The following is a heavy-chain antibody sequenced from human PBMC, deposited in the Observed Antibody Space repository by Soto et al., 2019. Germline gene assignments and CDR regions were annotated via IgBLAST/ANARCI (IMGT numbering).Heavy chain of an antibody. J-gene: IGHJ6*03. CDR3: TKTPRSYYYYMDV. CDR1: GFTFSTYA. Sequence: EVQVLESGGGLVQPGGSLRLSCVASGFTFSTYAMNWVRQAPGKGLEWVSGISGSGSDRYYADSVRGRFTISRDNSNNTLTLQMDSLRAEDTPIYFCTKTPRSYYYYMDVWGKGTTVTVSS. CDR2: ISGSGSDR. V-gene: IGHV3-23*01. D-gene: IGHD3-10*01.